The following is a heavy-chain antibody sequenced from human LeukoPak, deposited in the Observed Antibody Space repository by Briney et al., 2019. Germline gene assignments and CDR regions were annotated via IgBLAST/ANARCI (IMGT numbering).Heavy chain of an antibody. CDR1: GFTFSSYG. V-gene: IGHV3-30*02. D-gene: IGHD2-2*02. J-gene: IGHJ6*03. Sequence: PGGSLRLSCAASGFTFSSYGMHWVRQAPGKGLEWVAFIRYDGSNKYYADSVKGRFTISRDNSKNTLYLQMNSLRAGDTAVYYCAEDGVGIVVVPAAIQYYYYYMDVWGKGTTVTVSS. CDR2: IRYDGSNK. CDR3: AEDGVGIVVVPAAIQYYYYYMDV.